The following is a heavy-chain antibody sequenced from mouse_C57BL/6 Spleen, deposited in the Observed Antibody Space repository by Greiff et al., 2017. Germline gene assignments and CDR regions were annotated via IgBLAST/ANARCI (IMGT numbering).Heavy chain of an antibody. D-gene: IGHD2-3*01. CDR1: GYSFTGYY. Sequence: VQLKQSGPELVKPGASVKISCKASGYSFTGYYMNWVKQSPEKSLECIGEINPSTGGTTYNQKFKAQATLTVDKSSSTAYMELKSLTSEDSAVYYCARGDDGYCVGAMDYWGQGTSVTVSS. J-gene: IGHJ4*01. V-gene: IGHV1-42*01. CDR2: INPSTGGT. CDR3: ARGDDGYCVGAMDY.